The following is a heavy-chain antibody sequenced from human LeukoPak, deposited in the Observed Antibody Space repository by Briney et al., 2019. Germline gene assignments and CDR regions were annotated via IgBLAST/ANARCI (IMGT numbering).Heavy chain of an antibody. D-gene: IGHD3-10*01. Sequence: GGSLRLSCEGSGFSFSSYWMTWVRQLPGKGPEWVANIRQDESERYFADSVKGRFTISRDNAKKSVYLHMSSLRAEDTALYYCTRLSAYYYGSYFYYYMDVWGKGTTVTVSS. J-gene: IGHJ6*03. V-gene: IGHV3-7*01. CDR1: GFSFSSYW. CDR2: IRQDESER. CDR3: TRLSAYYYGSYFYYYMDV.